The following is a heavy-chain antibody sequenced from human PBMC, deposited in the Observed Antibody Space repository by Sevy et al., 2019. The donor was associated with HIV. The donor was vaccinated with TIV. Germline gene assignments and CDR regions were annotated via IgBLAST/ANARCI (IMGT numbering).Heavy chain of an antibody. D-gene: IGHD1-26*01. Sequence: GGSLRLSCAASGFTFSSYWMSWVRQAPGKGLEWVANIKLDGSEKYYVDSVKGRFTISRDNAKNSLYLQMNSLRAEDTAVYYCARDLVGASHYYYYGMDVWGQGTTVTVSS. J-gene: IGHJ6*02. V-gene: IGHV3-7*01. CDR1: GFTFSSYW. CDR3: ARDLVGASHYYYYGMDV. CDR2: IKLDGSEK.